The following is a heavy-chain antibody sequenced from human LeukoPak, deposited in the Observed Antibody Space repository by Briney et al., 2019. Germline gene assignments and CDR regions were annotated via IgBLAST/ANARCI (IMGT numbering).Heavy chain of an antibody. V-gene: IGHV5-51*01. CDR3: ARLQIPGRYYKPLDY. CDR2: IYPGDSDT. CDR1: GYSFTSYW. J-gene: IGHJ4*02. Sequence: GESLKISCKGSGYSFTSYWIGWVRQMPGKGLEWMGIIYPGDSDTRYSPSFQGQVTISADKSISTAYLQWSSLKASDTAMYYCARLQIPGRYYKPLDYWGQGTLVTVSS. D-gene: IGHD3-10*01.